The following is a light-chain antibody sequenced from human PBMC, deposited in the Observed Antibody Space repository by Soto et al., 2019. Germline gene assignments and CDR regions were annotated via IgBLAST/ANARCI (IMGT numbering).Light chain of an antibody. Sequence: EIVLTQSPGTLSLSPGERATLSCRASQSVSNYLFWYRQRPGQAPRLLTHGASIRATGIPDRFSGSGSGTDFTLTISRLEPEDFAVYYCQHYSTSACTFGPGTKVDIK. CDR3: QHYSTSACT. J-gene: IGKJ3*01. V-gene: IGKV3-20*01. CDR1: QSVSNY. CDR2: GAS.